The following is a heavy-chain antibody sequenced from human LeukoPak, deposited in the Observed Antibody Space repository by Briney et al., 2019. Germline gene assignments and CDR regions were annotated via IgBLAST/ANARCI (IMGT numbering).Heavy chain of an antibody. Sequence: SETLSLTCTVSGGSISSSAYYWGWIRQPPGKGLEWIGSIYYTGSTYYNPSLKARVTISVDTSKNQFSLKLSSVAAADTAVYYCARHTPLGSPLHYWGQGTLVTVPS. V-gene: IGHV4-39*01. D-gene: IGHD3-10*01. CDR2: IYYTGST. J-gene: IGHJ4*02. CDR3: ARHTPLGSPLHY. CDR1: GGSISSSAYY.